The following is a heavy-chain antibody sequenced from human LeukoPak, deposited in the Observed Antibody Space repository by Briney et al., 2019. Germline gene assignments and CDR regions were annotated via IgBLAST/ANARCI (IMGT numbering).Heavy chain of an antibody. Sequence: GGSLRLSCAASGFTFSSYSMNWVRQAPGKGLEWLSFITSSGSIIYYAASVKGRFTISRDNAKNSLYLQMNSLRAEDTAVYYCARDIGGSYTAIDYWGQGTLVTVSS. J-gene: IGHJ4*02. CDR1: GFTFSSYS. D-gene: IGHD1-26*01. CDR2: ITSSGSII. V-gene: IGHV3-48*04. CDR3: ARDIGGSYTAIDY.